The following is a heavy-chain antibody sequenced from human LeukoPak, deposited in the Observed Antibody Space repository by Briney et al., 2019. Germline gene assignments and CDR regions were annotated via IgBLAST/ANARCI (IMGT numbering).Heavy chain of an antibody. D-gene: IGHD2-15*01. CDR2: INTDGSST. CDR3: ARACRSYWCGGFDI. CDR1: GFTFSSYW. V-gene: IGHV3-74*01. Sequence: QAGGSLRLSCAASGFTFSSYWMHWVRQAPGKGLVWVSRINTDGSSTSYADSVKGRFTISRDNAKNSLYLQMNSLRAEDTAVYYCARACRSYWCGGFDIWGQGTMVTVSS. J-gene: IGHJ3*02.